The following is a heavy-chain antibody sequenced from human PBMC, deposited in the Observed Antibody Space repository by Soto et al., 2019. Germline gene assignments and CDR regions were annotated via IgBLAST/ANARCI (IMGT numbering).Heavy chain of an antibody. Sequence: SLRLSCASSGFTFSDYYMSWIRQAPGKGLEWVSYISSSGSTIYYADSVKGRFTISRDNAKNSLYLQMNSLRAEDTAVYYCARERDSNYEPLNYWGQGTLVTVSS. CDR1: GFTFSDYY. V-gene: IGHV3-11*01. CDR3: ARERDSNYEPLNY. CDR2: ISSSGSTI. J-gene: IGHJ4*02. D-gene: IGHD4-4*01.